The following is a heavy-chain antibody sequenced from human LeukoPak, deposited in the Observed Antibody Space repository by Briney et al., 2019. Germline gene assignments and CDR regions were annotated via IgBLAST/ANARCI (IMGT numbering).Heavy chain of an antibody. J-gene: IGHJ3*02. CDR3: THYYDGSGYYGAFDS. CDR2: IWYDGSNK. CDR1: GFTFSSYG. D-gene: IGHD3-22*01. Sequence: GGSLRLSCAASGFTFSSYGMHWVRQAPGKGLEWVAVIWYDGSNKYYADSVKGRFTISRDNSKNTLYLQMNSLRAEDTAVYYCTHYYDGSGYYGAFDSWGQGTMVTVSS. V-gene: IGHV3-33*01.